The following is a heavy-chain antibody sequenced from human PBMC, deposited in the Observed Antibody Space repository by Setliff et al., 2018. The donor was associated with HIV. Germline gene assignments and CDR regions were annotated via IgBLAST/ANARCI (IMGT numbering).Heavy chain of an antibody. CDR1: GGSISGSSYY. CDR2: IYYSGST. V-gene: IGHV4-39*07. J-gene: IGHJ5*02. Sequence: SETLSLTCTVSGGSISGSSYYWGWIRQPPGKGLEWIGSIYYSGSTYYNPSLQSRIIMSLDMSQNQFSLKLSSVTAADTAVYYCAKEGNSVDNWLDPWGPGTLVTVSS. D-gene: IGHD1-26*01. CDR3: AKEGNSVDNWLDP.